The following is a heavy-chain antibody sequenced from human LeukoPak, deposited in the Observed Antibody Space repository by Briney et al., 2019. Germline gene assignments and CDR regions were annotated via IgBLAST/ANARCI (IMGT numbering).Heavy chain of an antibody. CDR1: GYSMSSGYY. Sequence: SETLSLTCTVSGYSMSSGYYWGWIRQPPERGLEWIGSMYHTGSTYYNPSLKSRVTISVDTSKNQFSLKLSSVAAADTAVYYCARDVGGSTWFDPWGQGTLVTVSS. V-gene: IGHV4-38-2*02. CDR3: ARDVGGSTWFDP. CDR2: MYHTGST. D-gene: IGHD1-26*01. J-gene: IGHJ5*02.